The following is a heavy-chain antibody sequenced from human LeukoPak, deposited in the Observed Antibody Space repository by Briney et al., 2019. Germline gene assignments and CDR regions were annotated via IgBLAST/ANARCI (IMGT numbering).Heavy chain of an antibody. V-gene: IGHV3-23*01. CDR3: ARDNYGGNPETDY. J-gene: IGHJ4*02. CDR2: IYASGENT. CDR1: GFTFSSYA. Sequence: GGSLRLSCAASGFTFSSYAMTWVRQAPGKGLEWVSGIYASGENTYYADSVKGRFTISRDTSKNTLYLQMNSLRGEDTAVYYCARDNYGGNPETDYWGQGTLVTVSS. D-gene: IGHD4-23*01.